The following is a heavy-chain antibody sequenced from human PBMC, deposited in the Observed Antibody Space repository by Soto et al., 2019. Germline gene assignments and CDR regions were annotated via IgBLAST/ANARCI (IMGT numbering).Heavy chain of an antibody. CDR2: IFSNDDK. CDR1: GFSLSDAGMG. CDR3: ARKLRGYYYMDV. Sequence: GSGPTLVNPTETLTLTCTVSGFSLSDAGMGVSWIRQPPGKALEWLAHIFSNDDKSYSTSLRSRLTISRGTSKSRVVLTMTNMDPVDTGTYYCARKLRGYYYMDVWGKGTTVTVS. J-gene: IGHJ6*03. V-gene: IGHV2-26*01.